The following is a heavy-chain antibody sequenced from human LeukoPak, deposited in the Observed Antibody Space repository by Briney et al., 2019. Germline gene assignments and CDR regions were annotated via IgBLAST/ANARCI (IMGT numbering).Heavy chain of an antibody. V-gene: IGHV4-34*01. D-gene: IGHD3-10*01. J-gene: IGHJ4*02. Sequence: PSETLSLTCAVYGGSFSGYYWSWIRQPPGKGLEWIGSIYYSGSTYYNPSLKSRVTISVDTSKNQFSLKLSSVTAADTAVYYCAVNSGDYNTLGSSYKVWGQGTLVTVSS. CDR3: AVNSGDYNTLGSSYKV. CDR2: IYYSGST. CDR1: GGSFSGYY.